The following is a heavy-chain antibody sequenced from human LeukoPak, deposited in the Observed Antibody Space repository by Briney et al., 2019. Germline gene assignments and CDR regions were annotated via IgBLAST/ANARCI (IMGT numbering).Heavy chain of an antibody. CDR1: GFTFSSYA. Sequence: GGSLRLSCAASGFTFSSYAMHWVRQAPGKGLEWVAVISYDGSNKYYADSVKGRFTISRDNSKNTLYLQMNSLRAEDTAVYYCARDSPIITFGGVIVTHYYYGMDVWGKGTMVTVSS. CDR2: ISYDGSNK. CDR3: ARDSPIITFGGVIVTHYYYGMDV. D-gene: IGHD3-16*02. J-gene: IGHJ6*04. V-gene: IGHV3-30*04.